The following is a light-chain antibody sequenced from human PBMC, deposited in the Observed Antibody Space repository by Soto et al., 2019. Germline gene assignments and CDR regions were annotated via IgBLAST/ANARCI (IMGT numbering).Light chain of an antibody. Sequence: DIVLTQSPGTLSLSPGEGATLSCRASQSLSTVFLAWYQQKPGQAPRLLIYGTSRKATGIPDRFSGSGSGTDFTLTISRLEPEDFAVYFCHQYATSPYTFGLGTKLEI. J-gene: IGKJ2*01. CDR2: GTS. V-gene: IGKV3-20*01. CDR1: QSLSTVF. CDR3: HQYATSPYT.